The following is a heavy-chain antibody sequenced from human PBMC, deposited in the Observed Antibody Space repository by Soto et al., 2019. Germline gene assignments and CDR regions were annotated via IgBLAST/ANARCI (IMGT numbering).Heavy chain of an antibody. J-gene: IGHJ4*02. CDR1: GFTVSSNY. CDR3: AMATTLHRPTGY. D-gene: IGHD5-12*01. Sequence: PGGSLRLSCAASGFTVSSNYMSWVRQAPGKGLEWVSVIYSGGSTYYADSVKGRFTISRDNSKNTLYLQMNSLRAEDTPVYYCAMATTLHRPTGYWGQGTLVTVSS. V-gene: IGHV3-53*01. CDR2: IYSGGST.